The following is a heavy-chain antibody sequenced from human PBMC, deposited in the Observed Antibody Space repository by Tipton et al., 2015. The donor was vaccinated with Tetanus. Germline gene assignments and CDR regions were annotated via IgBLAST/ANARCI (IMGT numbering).Heavy chain of an antibody. CDR2: INARTNTI. J-gene: IGHJ4*02. Sequence: SLRLSCAASGFTFSSYSMNWVRQAPGKGLEWVSCINARTNTIYYADSVKGRFTISRDNARNSLYLQMNSLRDEDTAVYYCARGSGAMDRWGQGTLVTVSP. CDR1: GFTFSSYS. D-gene: IGHD7-27*01. CDR3: ARGSGAMDR. V-gene: IGHV3-48*02.